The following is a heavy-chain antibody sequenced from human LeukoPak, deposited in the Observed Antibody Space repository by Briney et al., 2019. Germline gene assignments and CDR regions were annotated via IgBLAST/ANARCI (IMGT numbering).Heavy chain of an antibody. V-gene: IGHV4-39*01. CDR1: GGSISSSSYY. CDR2: IYYSGST. Sequence: PSETLSLTCTVSGGSISSSSYYWGWIRQPPGKGLEWIGSIYYSGSTYYNPSLKSRVTISVDTSKNQFSLKLSSVTAADTAVYYCARHPRYYYGSGAPTGFDPWGQGTLVTVSS. D-gene: IGHD3-10*01. J-gene: IGHJ5*02. CDR3: ARHPRYYYGSGAPTGFDP.